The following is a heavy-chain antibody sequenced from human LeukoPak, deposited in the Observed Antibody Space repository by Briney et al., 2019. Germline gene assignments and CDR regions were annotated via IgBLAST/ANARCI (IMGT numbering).Heavy chain of an antibody. Sequence: PGGSLRLSCAASGFTYSNYWMNWVRQAPGKGLEWVSYISSSGSTIYYADSVKGRFTISRDNAKSSLYLQMNSLRAEDTAVYYCARENDYYDSSGYYLIDYWGQGTLVTVSS. V-gene: IGHV3-48*04. D-gene: IGHD3-22*01. J-gene: IGHJ4*02. CDR2: ISSSGSTI. CDR1: GFTYSNYW. CDR3: ARENDYYDSSGYYLIDY.